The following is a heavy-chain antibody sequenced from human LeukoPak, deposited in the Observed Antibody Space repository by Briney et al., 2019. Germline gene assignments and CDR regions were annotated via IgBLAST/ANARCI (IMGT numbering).Heavy chain of an antibody. CDR2: MNPNSGNT. J-gene: IGHJ3*02. CDR1: GYTFTSYD. CDR3: ASPKVGYYYDSSGPGDAFDI. D-gene: IGHD3-22*01. Sequence: ASVKVSCKASGYTFTSYDINWVRQATGQGLEWMGWMNPNSGNTGYAQKFQGRVTITRNTSISTAYMELSSLRSEDTAVYYCASPKVGYYYDSSGPGDAFDIWGQGTMVTVSS. V-gene: IGHV1-8*03.